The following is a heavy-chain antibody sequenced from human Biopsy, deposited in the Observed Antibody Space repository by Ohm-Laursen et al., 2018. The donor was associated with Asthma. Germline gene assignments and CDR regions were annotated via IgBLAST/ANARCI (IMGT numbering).Heavy chain of an antibody. CDR1: GGSMSSSSYS. V-gene: IGHV4-39*01. Sequence: TLSLTCSVPGGSMSSSSYSWGWIRQPPGKGLEWIGSISYTGNTDIPSLRSRVTLSVDTSKNNFSLKLTSMTAADTAVFYCARHWNWGSFFDYWGQGMLVTVSS. D-gene: IGHD7-27*01. CDR3: ARHWNWGSFFDY. CDR2: ISYTGNT. J-gene: IGHJ4*02.